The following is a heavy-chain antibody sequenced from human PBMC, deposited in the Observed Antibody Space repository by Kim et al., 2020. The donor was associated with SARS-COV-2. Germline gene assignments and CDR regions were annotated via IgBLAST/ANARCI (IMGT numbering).Heavy chain of an antibody. CDR3: ARGAWLPRDYYQYGLDV. D-gene: IGHD5-18*01. J-gene: IGHJ6*02. V-gene: IGHV4-59*09. Sequence: SLKSRVTMSVDTSKDQFSLKLSSVTAADTAVYYCARGAWLPRDYYQYGLDVWGQGTTVSVSS.